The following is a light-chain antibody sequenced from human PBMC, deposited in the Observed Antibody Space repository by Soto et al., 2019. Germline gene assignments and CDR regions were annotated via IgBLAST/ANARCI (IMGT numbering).Light chain of an antibody. CDR3: QQYNNWPYT. J-gene: IGKJ2*01. Sequence: EIVMTQSPATLSVSPGERATLSCRASQSVSSNLAWYQQKPGQAPRLLIYGASTRATGIPARFSGSGSGTEFTLTISSLQSEDFAVYHCQQYNNWPYTFGQWTKLEIK. V-gene: IGKV3-15*01. CDR2: GAS. CDR1: QSVSSN.